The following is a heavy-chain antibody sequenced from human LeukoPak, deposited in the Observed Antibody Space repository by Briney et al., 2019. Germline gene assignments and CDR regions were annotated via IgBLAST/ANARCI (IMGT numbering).Heavy chain of an antibody. CDR1: GNYW. CDR2: INGDGSWT. J-gene: IGHJ4*02. D-gene: IGHD2-2*01. V-gene: IGHV3-74*01. CDR3: VSFYETY. Sequence: GGSLRLSCAASGNYWMHWVRQAPGKGLVWVSHINGDGSWTTYADSVKGRFTISKDNAKNTVYLQMNNLRAEDTAVYYCVSFYETYWGRGALVTVSS.